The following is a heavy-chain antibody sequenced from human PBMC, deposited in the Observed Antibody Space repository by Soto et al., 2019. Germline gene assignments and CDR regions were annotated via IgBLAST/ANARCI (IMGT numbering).Heavy chain of an antibody. CDR1: GGSFSGYY. J-gene: IGHJ4*02. V-gene: IGHV4-34*01. CDR3: ARHLISDILTGYPYYFDY. CDR2: INHSGST. Sequence: SETLSLTCAVYGGSFSGYYWSWIRQPPGKGLEWIGEINHSGSTNYNPSLKSRVTLSVDTSKNQFSLKLSSVTAADTAVYYCARHLISDILTGYPYYFDYWGQGTLVTVSS. D-gene: IGHD3-9*01.